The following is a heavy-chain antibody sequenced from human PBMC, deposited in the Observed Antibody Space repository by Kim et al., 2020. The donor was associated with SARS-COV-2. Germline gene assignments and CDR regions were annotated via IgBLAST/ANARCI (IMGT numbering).Heavy chain of an antibody. J-gene: IGHJ4*02. Sequence: SETLSLTCTVSGGSISSYYWSWIRQPPGKGLEWIGYIYYSGSTNYNPSLKSRVTISVDTSKNQFSLKLSSVTAADMAVYYCARVRGYDFWSGYSPETGYYFDYWGQGTLVTVSS. CDR3: ARVRGYDFWSGYSPETGYYFDY. CDR1: GGSISSYY. V-gene: IGHV4-59*13. D-gene: IGHD3-3*01. CDR2: IYYSGST.